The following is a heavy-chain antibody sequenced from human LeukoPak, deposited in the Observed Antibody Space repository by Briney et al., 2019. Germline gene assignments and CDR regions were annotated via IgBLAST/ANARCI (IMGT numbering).Heavy chain of an antibody. Sequence: RSGGSLRLSCAASGFTFSGSAMHWVRQASGKGLEWVGRIRSKANSHATAYAASVKGRFTISRDDSKNTAYLQMNSLKTEDTAVYYCTRGDCSGGSCYLPVGSHDAFDIWGQGTMVTVSS. CDR1: GFTFSGSA. CDR2: IRSKANSHAT. V-gene: IGHV3-73*01. J-gene: IGHJ3*02. D-gene: IGHD2-15*01. CDR3: TRGDCSGGSCYLPVGSHDAFDI.